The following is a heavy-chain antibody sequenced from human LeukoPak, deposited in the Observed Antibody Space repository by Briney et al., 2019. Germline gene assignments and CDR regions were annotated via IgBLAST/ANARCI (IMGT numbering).Heavy chain of an antibody. CDR1: GYTFTSYG. V-gene: IGHV1-18*01. D-gene: IGHD1-26*01. CDR3: ARAPANVPAYSGSYYDNWFDP. Sequence: VASVKVSCKASGYTFTSYGISWVRQAPGQGLEWMGWISAYNGNTNYAQKLQGRVTMTTDTSTSTAYMELRSLRSDDTAVYYCARAPANVPAYSGSYYDNWFDPWGQGTLVTVSS. CDR2: ISAYNGNT. J-gene: IGHJ5*02.